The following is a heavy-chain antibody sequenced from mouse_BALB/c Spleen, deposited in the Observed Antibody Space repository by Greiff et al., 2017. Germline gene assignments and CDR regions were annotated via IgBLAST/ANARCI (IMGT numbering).Heavy chain of an antibody. V-gene: IGHV5-9*03. CDR1: GFTFSSYT. Sequence: DVHLVESGGGLVKPGGSLKLSCAASGFTFSSYTMSWVRQTPEKRLEWVATISSGGGNTYYPDSVKGRFTISRDNAKNNLYLQMSSLRSEDTALYYCARYSPGWAYWGQGTLVTVSA. CDR2: ISSGGGNT. J-gene: IGHJ3*01. D-gene: IGHD1-2*01. CDR3: ARYSPGWAY.